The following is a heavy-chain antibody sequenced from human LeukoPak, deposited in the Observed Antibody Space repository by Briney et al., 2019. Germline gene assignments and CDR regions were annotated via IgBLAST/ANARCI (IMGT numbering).Heavy chain of an antibody. CDR2: VSGGGAYT. CDR1: GFSFSSFA. D-gene: IGHD2-8*01. V-gene: IGHV3-23*01. CDR3: AKRITVSAGYYLDS. Sequence: GGSLRLSCVGSGFSFSSFAISWVRQAPGKGLEWVSTVSGGGAYTYYADSVKGRFTVSRDDSKSMHFLQMNSLRPEDTALYFCAKRITVSAGYYLDSWGQGTLVTVSS. J-gene: IGHJ4*02.